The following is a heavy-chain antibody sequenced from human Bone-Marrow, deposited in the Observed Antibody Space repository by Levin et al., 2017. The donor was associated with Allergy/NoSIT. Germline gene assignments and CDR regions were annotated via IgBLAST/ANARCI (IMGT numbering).Heavy chain of an antibody. D-gene: IGHD6-19*01. CDR1: GFTFSSYT. CDR2: ISYDGSNK. Sequence: GESLKISCAASGFTFSSYTMHWVRQAPGKGLEWVALISYDGSNKYYADSVKGRFTISRDNSKNTLYLQMNSLRAEDTSVYYCARDPRGSGWYGSADYWGQGTLVTVSS. J-gene: IGHJ4*02. V-gene: IGHV3-30-3*01. CDR3: ARDPRGSGWYGSADY.